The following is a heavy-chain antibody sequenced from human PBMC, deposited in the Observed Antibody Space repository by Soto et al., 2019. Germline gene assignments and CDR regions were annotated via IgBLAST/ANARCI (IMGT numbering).Heavy chain of an antibody. CDR3: AKRVGTEGYFDY. CDR1: GYTFLNYA. D-gene: IGHD1-1*01. J-gene: IGHJ4*02. CDR2: ISGSGGST. V-gene: IGHV3-23*01. Sequence: PGGSLRLSCAASGYTFLNYAMYWVRQAPGKGLEWVSAISGSGGSTYYADSVKGRFTISRDNSKNTLYLQMNSLRAEDTAVYYCAKRVGTEGYFDYWGQGTLVTVSS.